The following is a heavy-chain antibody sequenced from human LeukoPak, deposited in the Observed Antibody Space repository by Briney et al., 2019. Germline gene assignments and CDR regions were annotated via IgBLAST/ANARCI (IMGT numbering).Heavy chain of an antibody. Sequence: KSSETLSLTCTVSGGSISSSSYYWGWIRQPPGKGLEWIGSIYYSGSTYYNPSLKSRVTISVDTSKNQFSLKLSSVTAADTAVYYCARVPFSIVGATSFAFDIWGQGTMVTVSS. CDR2: IYYSGST. V-gene: IGHV4-39*07. D-gene: IGHD1-26*01. CDR3: ARVPFSIVGATSFAFDI. CDR1: GGSISSSSYY. J-gene: IGHJ3*02.